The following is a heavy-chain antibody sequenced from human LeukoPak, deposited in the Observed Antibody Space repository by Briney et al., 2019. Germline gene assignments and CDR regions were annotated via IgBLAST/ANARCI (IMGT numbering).Heavy chain of an antibody. V-gene: IGHV1-69*06. CDR3: ARTTSDYFFGY. CDR1: GGTFSNYA. J-gene: IGHJ4*02. CDR2: INPIFGTT. Sequence: GSSVKVSCKASGGTFSNYAISWVRQAPGQGLEWMGRINPIFGTTNYEQKFQGRVTITADKSTNTAYMELSSLRSEDTAVYYCARTTSDYFFGYWGQGSLVTVSS. D-gene: IGHD1-1*01.